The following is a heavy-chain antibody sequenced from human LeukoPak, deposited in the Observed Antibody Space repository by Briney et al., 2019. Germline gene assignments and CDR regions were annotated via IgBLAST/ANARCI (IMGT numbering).Heavy chain of an antibody. V-gene: IGHV3-30*04. CDR1: GFTFTNYA. Sequence: GGSLRLSCAASGFTFTNYAMHWVRQAPGKGLEWVALISSDGSNKHYADSVKGRFTISRDNSKNTLFLQMNSLRPEDTAMFYCASDRFFTSSYVMDVWGQGTTVTVSS. D-gene: IGHD2-2*01. CDR3: ASDRFFTSSYVMDV. J-gene: IGHJ6*02. CDR2: ISSDGSNK.